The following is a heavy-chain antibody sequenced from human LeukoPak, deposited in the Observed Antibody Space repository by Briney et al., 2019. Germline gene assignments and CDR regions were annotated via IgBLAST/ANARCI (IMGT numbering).Heavy chain of an antibody. CDR1: GGSFSGYY. Sequence: SETLSLTCAVYGGSFSGYYWSWIRQPPGKGLEWIGEINHSGSTNYNPSLKSRVTISVDTSKNQFSLKLSSVTAADTAVYYCARESPYYDFWSGHPRYYYYGMDVWGQGTTVTVSS. CDR2: INHSGST. V-gene: IGHV4-34*01. J-gene: IGHJ6*02. CDR3: ARESPYYDFWSGHPRYYYYGMDV. D-gene: IGHD3-3*01.